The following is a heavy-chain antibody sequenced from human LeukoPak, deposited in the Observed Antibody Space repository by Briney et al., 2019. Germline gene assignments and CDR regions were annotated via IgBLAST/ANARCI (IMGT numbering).Heavy chain of an antibody. V-gene: IGHV1-2*02. D-gene: IGHD6-19*01. CDR2: INPNSGGT. CDR1: GYTFTGYY. CDR3: ARDPARIAVAGTHLDY. J-gene: IGHJ4*02. Sequence: ASVKVSCKASGYTFTGYYMHWVRQAPGQGLEWMGWINPNSGGTNYAQKFQGRVTMTRDTSISTAYMELSRLRSDDTAVYYCARDPARIAVAGTHLDYWGQGTLVTVSS.